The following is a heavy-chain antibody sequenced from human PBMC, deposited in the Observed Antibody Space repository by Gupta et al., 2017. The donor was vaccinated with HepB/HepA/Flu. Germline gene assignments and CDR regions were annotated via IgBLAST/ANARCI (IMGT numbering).Heavy chain of an antibody. CDR3: ARDGRYCDSSSCLSYFDY. CDR2: ISRSGGTT. D-gene: IGHD2/OR15-2a*01. CDR1: GFTFSSSG. J-gene: IGHJ4*02. Sequence: VQLLESGGGLVQPGGSLTLSCAASGFTFSSSGMSWVRQAPGKGLEWVSSISRSGGTTYYRDSVKGRFTVSRDNSKNTLYLQMNSLRAEDTAVYYCARDGRYCDSSSCLSYFDYWGQGTLVTVSS. V-gene: IGHV3-23*01.